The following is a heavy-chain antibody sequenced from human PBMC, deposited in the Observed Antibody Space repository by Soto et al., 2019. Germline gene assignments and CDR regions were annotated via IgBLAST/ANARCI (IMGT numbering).Heavy chain of an antibody. Sequence: QVQLVQSGAEVKKPGSSVKVSCKASGGTFSSYAISWVRQAPGQGLEWMGGIIPNFGTANYAQKFQGRVKITADESTSTAYMELSSLRSEDTAVYYCARVLVVPAAIASDYYYGMDVWGQGTTVTVSS. CDR2: IIPNFGTA. CDR3: ARVLVVPAAIASDYYYGMDV. V-gene: IGHV1-69*01. J-gene: IGHJ6*02. D-gene: IGHD2-2*01. CDR1: GGTFSSYA.